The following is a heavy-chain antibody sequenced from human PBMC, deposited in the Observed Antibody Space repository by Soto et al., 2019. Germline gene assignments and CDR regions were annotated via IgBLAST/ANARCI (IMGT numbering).Heavy chain of an antibody. D-gene: IGHD3-3*01. CDR1: GGSISSYY. V-gene: IGHV4-59*01. CDR3: ARGFGSWSGYYYYGMDV. J-gene: IGHJ6*02. CDR2: IYYSGST. Sequence: PSETLSLTCTVSGGSISSYYWSWIRQPPGKGLEWIGYIYYSGSTNYNPSLKSRVTISVDTSKNQFSLKLSSVTAADTAVYYCARGFGSWSGYYYYGMDVWGQGTTVTVSS.